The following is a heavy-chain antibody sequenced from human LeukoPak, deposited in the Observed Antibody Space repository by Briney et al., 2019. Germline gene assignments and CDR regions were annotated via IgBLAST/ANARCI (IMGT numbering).Heavy chain of an antibody. Sequence: SETLSLTCTVSGDSIGTSIYYWGWIRQPPGKGLEWIGSIYYTGTTNYNPSLESRVTISSDMSRNQFSLTLTSVTAADTAVYFCARHERIAAAVDYWXXXTLVTVSS. V-gene: IGHV4-39*01. CDR2: IYYTGTT. D-gene: IGHD6-13*01. J-gene: IGHJ4*01. CDR3: ARHERIAAAVDY. CDR1: GDSIGTSIYY.